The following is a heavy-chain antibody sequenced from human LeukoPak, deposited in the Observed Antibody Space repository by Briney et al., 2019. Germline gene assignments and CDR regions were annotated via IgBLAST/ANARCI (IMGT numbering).Heavy chain of an antibody. CDR3: ARGRAAAI. CDR2: IDYSGST. D-gene: IGHD6-13*01. J-gene: IGHJ4*02. CDR1: GGSVISSIYY. Sequence: SETLSLTCTVSGGSVISSIYYWSWIRPSPGKGLEWIGYIDYSGSTNYNPSLKSRVTVSGDTSKNQFSLKLRSVTAADTAVYYCARGRAAAIWGQGTLVTVSS. V-gene: IGHV4-61*01.